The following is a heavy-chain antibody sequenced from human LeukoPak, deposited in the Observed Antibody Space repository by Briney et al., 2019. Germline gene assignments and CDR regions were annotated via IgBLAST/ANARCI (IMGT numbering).Heavy chain of an antibody. D-gene: IGHD6-19*01. Sequence: SETLSLTCTVSGGSISSSSYYWGWIRQPPGKGLEWIGSIYYSGSTYYNPSLKSRVTISVDTSKNQFSLKLSSVTAADTAVYYCAKVSSGWYGAWADYWGQGTLVTVSS. J-gene: IGHJ4*02. V-gene: IGHV4-39*07. CDR1: GGSISSSSYY. CDR2: IYYSGST. CDR3: AKVSSGWYGAWADY.